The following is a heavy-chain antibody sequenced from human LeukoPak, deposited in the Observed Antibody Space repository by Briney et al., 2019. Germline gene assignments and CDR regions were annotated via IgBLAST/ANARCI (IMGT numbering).Heavy chain of an antibody. CDR1: GFTFSDYY. CDR2: ISSSGSTI. CDR3: AEDLGEVVVAASSRY. Sequence: PGGSLRLSCAASGFTFSDYYMSWIRQAPGKGLEWVSYISSSGSTIYYADSVKGRFTISRDNSKNTLYLQMNSLRAEDTAVYYCAEDLGEVVVAASSRYWGQGTLVTVSS. J-gene: IGHJ4*02. V-gene: IGHV3-11*01. D-gene: IGHD2-15*01.